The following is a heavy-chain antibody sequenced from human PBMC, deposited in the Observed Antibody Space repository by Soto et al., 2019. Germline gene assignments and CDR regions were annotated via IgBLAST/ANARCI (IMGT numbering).Heavy chain of an antibody. V-gene: IGHV4-38-2*02. Sequence: SETLSLTCLVSGFPISSTYSWGWIRQPPGKGLEWIGSISHSGTTSYSPSLTSRVSISVDTSKNQVSLKLTSVTAADTAVYFCARVTMVIRDSDHFGVDVWGHGTTVTSP. D-gene: IGHD4-17*01. J-gene: IGHJ6*02. CDR1: GFPISSTYS. CDR2: ISHSGTT. CDR3: ARVTMVIRDSDHFGVDV.